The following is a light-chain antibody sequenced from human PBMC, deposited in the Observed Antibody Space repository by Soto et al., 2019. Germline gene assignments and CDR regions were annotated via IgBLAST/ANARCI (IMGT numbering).Light chain of an antibody. Sequence: EMDMTQSPATLSVSPGEGATLSCRAAQNIGNSLGWYQQRPGQAPRLLIYGAFHRATGIPARFSGSGSGTEFTLTINSLPPEDPATYYCQYLGAFGQGTKLEIK. CDR1: QNIGNS. J-gene: IGKJ2*01. CDR3: QYLGA. V-gene: IGKV3-15*01. CDR2: GAF.